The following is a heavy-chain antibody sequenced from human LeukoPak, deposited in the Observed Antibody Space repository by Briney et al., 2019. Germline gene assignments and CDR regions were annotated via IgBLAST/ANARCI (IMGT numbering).Heavy chain of an antibody. Sequence: PGGSLRLSCAASGFTFSSYGMSWVRQAPGKGLDWVSSISSSSSYLYEADSVKGRFTISRDNTKNTLHLQMNSLRAEDTAVYYCARETTYGDYQTDYWGQGTLVTVSS. CDR3: ARETTYGDYQTDY. V-gene: IGHV3-21*01. CDR1: GFTFSSYG. CDR2: ISSSSSYL. J-gene: IGHJ4*02. D-gene: IGHD4-17*01.